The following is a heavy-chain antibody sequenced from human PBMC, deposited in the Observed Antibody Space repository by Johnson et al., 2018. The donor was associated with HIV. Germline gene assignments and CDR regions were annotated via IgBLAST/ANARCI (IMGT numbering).Heavy chain of an antibody. CDR1: GFTFSTYD. D-gene: IGHD6-13*01. CDR2: ARSDEVTK. V-gene: IGHV3-33*06. CDR3: AKDFGSRSWHAFDV. J-gene: IGHJ3*01. Sequence: VQLVESGGGVVQPGRSLRLSCAASGFTFSTYDMHWVRQAPGKGLEWVAVARSDEVTKYYTDSVKGRFTISRDNSQNTLYLQMNNLRDEDTSVYYCAKDFGSRSWHAFDVWGQGTMVTVSS.